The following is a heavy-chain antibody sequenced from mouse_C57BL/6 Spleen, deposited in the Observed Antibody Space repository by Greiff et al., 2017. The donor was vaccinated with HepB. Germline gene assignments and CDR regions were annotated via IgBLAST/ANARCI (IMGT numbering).Heavy chain of an antibody. CDR2: IDPSDSET. Sequence: QVHVKQPGAELVRPGSSVKLSCKASGYTFTSYWMHWVKQRPIQGLEWIGNIDPSDSETHYNQKFKDKATLTVDKSSSTAYMQLSSLTSEDSAVYYCARSGYYSNYYAMDYWGQGTSVTVSS. J-gene: IGHJ4*01. V-gene: IGHV1-52*01. CDR1: GYTFTSYW. CDR3: ARSGYYSNYYAMDY. D-gene: IGHD2-5*01.